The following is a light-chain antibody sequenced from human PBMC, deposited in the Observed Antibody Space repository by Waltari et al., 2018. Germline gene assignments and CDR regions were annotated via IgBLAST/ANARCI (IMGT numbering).Light chain of an antibody. Sequence: EIVLTQSPGTLSLSLGDRATLSCRASQSIGRSVVWYQQRPGQAPRLLIYDISRRATGIPDRFSGSGYGTDFSLTISILEPEDFAVYYCQKYERLPATFGQGTTVEIK. V-gene: IGKV3-20*01. CDR3: QKYERLPAT. CDR1: QSIGRS. CDR2: DIS. J-gene: IGKJ1*01.